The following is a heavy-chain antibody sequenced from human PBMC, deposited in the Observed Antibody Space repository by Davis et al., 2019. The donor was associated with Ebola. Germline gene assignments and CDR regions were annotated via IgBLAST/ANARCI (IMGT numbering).Heavy chain of an antibody. V-gene: IGHV4-34*01. J-gene: IGHJ6*02. CDR3: ARDNGNYYYYGMDV. D-gene: IGHD1-14*01. CDR2: INHSGST. Sequence: MPGGSLRLSCAVYGGSFSGYYWSWIRQPPGKGLEWIGEINHSGSTNYNPSLKSRVTISVDTSKNQFSLKLSSVTAADTAVYYCARDNGNYYYYGMDVWGQGTTVTVSS. CDR1: GGSFSGYY.